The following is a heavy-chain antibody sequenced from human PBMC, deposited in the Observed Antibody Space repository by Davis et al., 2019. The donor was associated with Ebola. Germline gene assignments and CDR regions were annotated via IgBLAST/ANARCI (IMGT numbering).Heavy chain of an antibody. D-gene: IGHD2-2*01. CDR1: GYSFTSYW. Sequence: GESLKISCKGSGYSFTSYWIGWVRQMPGRGLEWMGRIDPSDSYTNYSPSFQGHVTISADKSISTACLQWSSLKASDTAMYYCARLSRDCSSTSCPMDVWGKGTTVTVSS. J-gene: IGHJ6*03. CDR3: ARLSRDCSSTSCPMDV. CDR2: IDPSDSYT. V-gene: IGHV5-10-1*01.